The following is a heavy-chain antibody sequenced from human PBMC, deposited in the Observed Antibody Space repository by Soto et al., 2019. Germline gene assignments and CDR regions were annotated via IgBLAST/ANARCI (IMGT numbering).Heavy chain of an antibody. CDR3: AKEISSSWYRGRFPPFDP. CDR2: ISWNSGSI. Sequence: SLRLSCAASGFTFDDYAMHWVRQAPGKGLEWVSGISWNSGSIGYADSVKGRFTISRDNAKNSLYLQMNSLRAEDTALYYCAKEISSSWYRGRFPPFDPWGQGTLVTVSS. V-gene: IGHV3-9*01. D-gene: IGHD6-13*01. CDR1: GFTFDDYA. J-gene: IGHJ5*02.